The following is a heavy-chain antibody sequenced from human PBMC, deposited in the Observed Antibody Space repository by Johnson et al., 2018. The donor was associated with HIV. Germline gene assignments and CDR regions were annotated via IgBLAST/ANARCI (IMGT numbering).Heavy chain of an antibody. D-gene: IGHD1-14*01. CDR1: GFSLSSHG. V-gene: IGHV3-30*19. CDR2: MWLDGCQK. Sequence: VQLVESGGGVVQPGRSLTLSCAASGFSLSSHGIHWVRQGPGKGLEWVAVMWLDGCQKAYPDSEKGRFTVSRDISKNPVYLQMSSLKPEDTAKYYCTRDRKQIWSFVGTFDLWGQGAMVTVSA. J-gene: IGHJ3*01. CDR3: TRDRKQIWSFVGTFDL.